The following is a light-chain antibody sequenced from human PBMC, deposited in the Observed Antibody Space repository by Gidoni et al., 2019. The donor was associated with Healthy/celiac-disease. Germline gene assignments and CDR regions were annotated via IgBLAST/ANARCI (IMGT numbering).Light chain of an antibody. Sequence: EIVLTQSPGTLSLSPGEIATLSCRASQSVSSSYLAWYQQKPGQAPRLLIYGASSRATGSPDRFSGSGSGTDFTLTISRLEPEDFAVYYCQQYGSSPPITFGQGTRLEIK. V-gene: IGKV3-20*01. J-gene: IGKJ5*01. CDR1: QSVSSSY. CDR3: QQYGSSPPIT. CDR2: GAS.